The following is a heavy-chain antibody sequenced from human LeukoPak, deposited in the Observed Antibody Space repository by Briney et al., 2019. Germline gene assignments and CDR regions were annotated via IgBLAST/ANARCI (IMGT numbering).Heavy chain of an antibody. V-gene: IGHV4-59*01. CDR1: GXSISSYY. Sequence: KPSEXLSLTCTXSGXSISSYYWSWIRRPPGKGLEWIGYIYYSGSTNYNPSLKSRVTISVDKSKNQFSLKLSSVTAADTAVYYCARRRPDYGMDVWGQGTTVTVSS. CDR2: IYYSGST. J-gene: IGHJ6*02. CDR3: ARRRPDYGMDV.